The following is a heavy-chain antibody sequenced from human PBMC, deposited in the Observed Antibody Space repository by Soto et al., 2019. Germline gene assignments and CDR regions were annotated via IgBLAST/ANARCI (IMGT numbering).Heavy chain of an antibody. V-gene: IGHV4-59*08. Sequence: SETLSLTCTVSGGSISSYYWSWIRQPPGKGLEWIGYIYYSGSTNYNPSLKSRVTISVDTSKNQFSLKLSSVTAADTAVYYCARSRIEAAGTVYHWGQGTLVTVSS. CDR3: ARSRIEAAGTVYH. J-gene: IGHJ5*02. CDR1: GGSISSYY. CDR2: IYYSGST. D-gene: IGHD6-13*01.